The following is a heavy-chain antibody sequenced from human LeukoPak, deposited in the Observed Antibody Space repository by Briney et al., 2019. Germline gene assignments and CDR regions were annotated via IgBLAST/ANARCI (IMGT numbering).Heavy chain of an antibody. V-gene: IGHV3-7*03. CDR3: ARGFKQQLIPKPYDY. CDR2: VKQDGSEK. Sequence: GGSLRLSCVASGFTFSSYWMSWVRQAPGKGLEWVANVKQDGSEKYYGDSVKGRFTISRDNAKNSLYLQMNSLRAEDTAVYYCARGFKQQLIPKPYDYWGQGTLVTVSS. J-gene: IGHJ4*02. CDR1: GFTFSSYW. D-gene: IGHD6-13*01.